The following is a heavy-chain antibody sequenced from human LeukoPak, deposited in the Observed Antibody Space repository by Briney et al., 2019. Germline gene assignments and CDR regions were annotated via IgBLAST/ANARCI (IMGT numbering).Heavy chain of an antibody. CDR2: INAGNGNT. Sequence: VSVKVSCKASGYTFTSYAMHWVRQAPGQRLEWMGWINAGNGNTKYSQKFQGRVTITRDTSASTAYMELSSLRSEDTAVYYCARGEYDFWSGHKNWFDPWGQGTLVTVSS. D-gene: IGHD3-3*01. CDR3: ARGEYDFWSGHKNWFDP. V-gene: IGHV1-3*01. CDR1: GYTFTSYA. J-gene: IGHJ5*02.